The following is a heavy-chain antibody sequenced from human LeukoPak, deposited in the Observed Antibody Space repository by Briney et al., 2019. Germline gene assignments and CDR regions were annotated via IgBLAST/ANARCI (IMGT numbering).Heavy chain of an antibody. CDR3: ARGSGYYNY. V-gene: IGHV3-48*04. CDR1: GFTFSSYS. D-gene: IGHD3-3*01. J-gene: IGHJ4*02. CDR2: ISSSSSTI. Sequence: GGFLRLSCAASGFTFSSYSMNWVRQAPGKGLEWVSYISSSSSTIYYADSVKGRFTISRDNAKNSLYLQMNSLRAEDTAVYYCARGSGYYNYWGQGTLVTVSS.